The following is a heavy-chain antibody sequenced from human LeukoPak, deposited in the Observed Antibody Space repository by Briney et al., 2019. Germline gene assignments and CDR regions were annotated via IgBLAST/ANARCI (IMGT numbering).Heavy chain of an antibody. Sequence: PSETLSLTCTVSGGSISSYYWSWIRQPAGKGLEWIGRIYTSGSTNYNPSLKSRVTMSVDTSKNQFSLKLSSVTAADTAVYYCARDLVLYGSGRLLWYFDLWGCGTLVTVSS. CDR3: ARDLVLYGSGRLLWYFDL. J-gene: IGHJ2*01. CDR2: IYTSGST. CDR1: GGSISSYY. V-gene: IGHV4-4*07. D-gene: IGHD3-10*01.